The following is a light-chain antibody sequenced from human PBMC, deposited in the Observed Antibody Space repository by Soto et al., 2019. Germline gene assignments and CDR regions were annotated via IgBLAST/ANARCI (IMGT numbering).Light chain of an antibody. Sequence: DIQMTQSPSSLSAFVGDRVTITCRASQDIGNSLAWLQQKPGKAPKSLIYDVSRLQSGVPSKFSGSGSATYFTLTISSLQPEDFATYYCQQYKSYPITFGQGTRLEI. CDR1: QDIGNS. J-gene: IGKJ5*01. CDR2: DVS. V-gene: IGKV1-16*02. CDR3: QQYKSYPIT.